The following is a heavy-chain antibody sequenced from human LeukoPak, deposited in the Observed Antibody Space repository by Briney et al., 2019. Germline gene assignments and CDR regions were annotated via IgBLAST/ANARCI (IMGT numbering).Heavy chain of an antibody. D-gene: IGHD3-10*01. CDR2: INTNTGNP. V-gene: IGHV7-4-1*01. CDR3: ARTYYYGSGSYYSPESYSGDDAFEI. CDR1: GYTFTSYA. J-gene: IGHJ3*02. Sequence: ASVKVSCKASGYTFTSYAMNWVRQAPGQGLEWMGWINTNTGNPTYAQGFTGRFVFSLDTSVSMAYLQICSLKAEDTAVYYCARTYYYGSGSYYSPESYSGDDAFEIWGQRTMVTVSS.